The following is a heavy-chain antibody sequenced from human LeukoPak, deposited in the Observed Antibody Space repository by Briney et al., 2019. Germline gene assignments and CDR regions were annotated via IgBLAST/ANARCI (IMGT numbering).Heavy chain of an antibody. CDR3: AKALAGYGSTWLPDY. J-gene: IGHJ4*02. Sequence: GGSLRLSCAASGFSFSNYGLHWVRQAPGTGLEWVAIISSDGSNEYYADSVKGRFTISRDNSKNTLYLHMNNLRAEDTAVYYCAKALAGYGSTWLPDYWGQGTLVTVSS. V-gene: IGHV3-30*18. CDR2: ISSDGSNE. D-gene: IGHD5-12*01. CDR1: GFSFSNYG.